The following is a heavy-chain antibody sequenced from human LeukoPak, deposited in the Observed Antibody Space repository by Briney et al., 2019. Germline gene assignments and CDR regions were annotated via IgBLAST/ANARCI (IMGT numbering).Heavy chain of an antibody. CDR1: GYTFTSNA. V-gene: IGHV7-4-1*02. J-gene: IGHJ5*02. CDR3: ARERYYYDSSGYLQYNWFDP. CDR2: INTNTGNP. D-gene: IGHD3-22*01. Sequence: ASVKVSCKASGYTFTSNAMNWVRQAPGQGLEWMGWINTNTGNPTYAQGFTGRFVFSLDTSVSTAYLQISSLKAEDTAVYYCARERYYYDSSGYLQYNWFDPWGQGTLVTVSS.